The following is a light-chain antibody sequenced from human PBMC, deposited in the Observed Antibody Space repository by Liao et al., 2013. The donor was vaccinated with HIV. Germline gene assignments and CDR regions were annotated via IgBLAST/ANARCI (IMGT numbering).Light chain of an antibody. V-gene: IGLV3-21*01. CDR2: YDT. CDR1: NIGRKS. Sequence: SYELTQPPSVSVAPGKTATITCGGNNIGRKSVHWYQQKPAQAPVLVIHYDTDRPSGIPERFFGSNSGNTATLTISGTQAMDEADYFCHTWDSDTVVFGAGTKVTVL. J-gene: IGLJ1*01. CDR3: HTWDSDTVV.